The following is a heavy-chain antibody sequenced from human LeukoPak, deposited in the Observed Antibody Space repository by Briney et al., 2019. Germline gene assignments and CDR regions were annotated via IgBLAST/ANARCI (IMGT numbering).Heavy chain of an antibody. CDR2: LLDSWRT. CDR1: GASMSTHY. Sequence: SETLSLTCTVSGASMSTHYWSWLRQPPGKGLEWIGYLLDSWRTKDNPSLQSRVPLSADTSKNQFSLRLTSVTAADTAVYYCATIRRGSIYGYFDFWGQGILVTVSS. J-gene: IGHJ4*02. D-gene: IGHD5-18*01. CDR3: ATIRRGSIYGYFDF. V-gene: IGHV4-59*11.